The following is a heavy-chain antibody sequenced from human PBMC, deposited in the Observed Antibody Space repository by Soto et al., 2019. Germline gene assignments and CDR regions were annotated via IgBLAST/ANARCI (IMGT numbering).Heavy chain of an antibody. Sequence: QVQLVESGGGVVQPGRSLRLSCAASGFTFSSYAMHWVRQAPGKGLEWVAVISYDGSNKYYADSVKGRFTISRDNSKNTLYLQMNSLRAEDTAVYYCARAGYDYDSSGAGGMDVWGQGTTVTVSS. CDR1: GFTFSSYA. CDR3: ARAGYDYDSSGAGGMDV. CDR2: ISYDGSNK. D-gene: IGHD3-22*01. J-gene: IGHJ6*02. V-gene: IGHV3-30-3*01.